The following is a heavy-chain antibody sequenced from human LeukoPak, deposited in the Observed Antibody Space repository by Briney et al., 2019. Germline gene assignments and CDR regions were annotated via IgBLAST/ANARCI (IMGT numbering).Heavy chain of an antibody. CDR1: GGSISSGGYY. Sequence: PSETLSLTCTVSGGSISSGGYYWSWIRQHPGKGLEWIGYIYYSGSTYYNPSLKSRVTISVDTSKNQFSLKLSSVTAADTAVYYCAREMWDYGDFSPPHWFDPWGQGTLVTVSS. D-gene: IGHD4-17*01. V-gene: IGHV4-31*03. J-gene: IGHJ5*02. CDR3: AREMWDYGDFSPPHWFDP. CDR2: IYYSGST.